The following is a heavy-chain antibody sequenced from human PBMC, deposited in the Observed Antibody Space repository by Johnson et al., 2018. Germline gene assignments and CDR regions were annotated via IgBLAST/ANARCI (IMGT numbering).Heavy chain of an antibody. CDR3: TTLHFKRRSAEYFQH. V-gene: IGHV3-73*01. Sequence: EVQLVETGGGVVQPGGSLKLSCAASGFTFSGSPMHWVRQASGKGLEWLGRIRSKTNTYATAYAASVKGRFTISRDDSKNTAYLQMNSLKTEDTAVYYCTTLHFKRRSAEYFQHWGQGTLVTVSS. J-gene: IGHJ1*01. CDR1: GFTFSGSP. D-gene: IGHD1-26*01. CDR2: IRSKTNTYAT.